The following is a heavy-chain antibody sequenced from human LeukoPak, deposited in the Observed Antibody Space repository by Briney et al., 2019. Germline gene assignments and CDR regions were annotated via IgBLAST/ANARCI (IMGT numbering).Heavy chain of an antibody. D-gene: IGHD1-14*01. J-gene: IGHJ4*02. Sequence: GGPLRLSCAASGFTFSSYSMNWVRQAPGKGLEWVSYISSSSSTIYYADSVKGRFTISRDNSKNTLYLQMNSLRAEDTAVYYCAKDRNRMYYFDYWGQGTLVTVSS. CDR3: AKDRNRMYYFDY. V-gene: IGHV3-48*01. CDR1: GFTFSSYS. CDR2: ISSSSSTI.